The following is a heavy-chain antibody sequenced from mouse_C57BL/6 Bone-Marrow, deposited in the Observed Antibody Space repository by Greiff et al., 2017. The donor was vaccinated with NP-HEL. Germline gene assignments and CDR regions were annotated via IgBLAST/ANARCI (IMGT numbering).Heavy chain of an antibody. J-gene: IGHJ1*03. CDR3: ARIHYSNYGYWYFDV. D-gene: IGHD2-5*01. CDR2: INPGSGGT. Sequence: QVQLQQSGAELVRPGTSVKVSCKASGYAFTNYLIEWVKQRPGQGLEWIGVINPGSGGTNYNEKFKGKATLTADKSSSTAYMQLSSLTSEDSAVYVCARIHYSNYGYWYFDVWGTGTTVTVSS. CDR1: GYAFTNYL. V-gene: IGHV1-54*01.